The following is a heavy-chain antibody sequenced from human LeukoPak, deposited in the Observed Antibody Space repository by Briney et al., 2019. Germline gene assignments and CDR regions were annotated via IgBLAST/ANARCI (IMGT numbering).Heavy chain of an antibody. V-gene: IGHV3-23*01. D-gene: IGHD3-22*01. Sequence: GGSLRLSCAASGFTFSSYAMSWVRQAPGKGLEWVSAISGSGGSTYYADSVKGRFTISRDNSKNTLYLQMNSLRAEDTAVYYCAKDFLPWDYYDSSGYYPSGWGQGTLVTVSS. CDR2: ISGSGGST. J-gene: IGHJ4*02. CDR1: GFTFSSYA. CDR3: AKDFLPWDYYDSSGYYPSG.